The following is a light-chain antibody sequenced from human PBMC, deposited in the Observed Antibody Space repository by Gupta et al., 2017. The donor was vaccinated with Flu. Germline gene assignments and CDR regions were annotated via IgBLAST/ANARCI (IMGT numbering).Light chain of an antibody. J-gene: IGLJ2*01. CDR3: MLPYLGAWV. CDR2: DPT. Sequence: QAGLTPQPSLTVAPGGTVTPTCAPNTGTVTSSHYPYWFQQQPGPVPRALIYDPTTTHAWTPARCSGSLLGDKAALTRAGAQREDEDDYDCMLPYLGAWVFGGGTKLTVL. CDR1: TGTVTSSHY. V-gene: IGLV7-46*01.